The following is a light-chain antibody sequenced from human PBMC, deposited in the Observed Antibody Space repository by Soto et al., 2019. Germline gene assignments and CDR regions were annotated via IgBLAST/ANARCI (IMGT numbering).Light chain of an antibody. CDR1: QDIDRW. CDR2: TAS. V-gene: IGKV1D-12*01. CDR3: LQSDTFPYT. Sequence: DIQMTQSPSSVSASVGVRVIISCRASQDIDRWLAWFQHKPGKAPKLLISTASSLQSGVPSRFSGSGSGTDFTLTIASLQFEDFATYYCLQSDTFPYTFGLGTKLEIK. J-gene: IGKJ2*01.